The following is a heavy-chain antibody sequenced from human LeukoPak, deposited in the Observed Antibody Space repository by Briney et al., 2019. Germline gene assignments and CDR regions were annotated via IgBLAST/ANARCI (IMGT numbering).Heavy chain of an antibody. CDR3: ATMRGGYEGYFDY. D-gene: IGHD3-16*01. V-gene: IGHV3-21*01. CDR2: ISSSSSYI. Sequence: GGSLRLSCAASGFTFSSDSMNWVRQAPGKGLEWVSSISSSSSYIYYADSLKGRFTISRDNAKNSLYLQMNSLRAEDTAVYYCATMRGGYEGYFDYWGQGTLVTVSS. J-gene: IGHJ4*02. CDR1: GFTFSSDS.